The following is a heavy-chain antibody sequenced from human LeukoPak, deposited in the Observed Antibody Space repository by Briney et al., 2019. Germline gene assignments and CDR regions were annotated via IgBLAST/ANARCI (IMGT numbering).Heavy chain of an antibody. CDR3: ASISEWFGGHDAFDI. V-gene: IGHV3-48*03. CDR2: ISSGSTI. Sequence: GGSLRLSCAASGFTFSSYEMNWVRQAPGKGLEWVSYISSGSTIYDADSVKGRFTISRDNAKNSLYLQMNSLRAEDTAVYYCASISEWFGGHDAFDIWGQGTMVTVSS. D-gene: IGHD3-10*01. J-gene: IGHJ3*02. CDR1: GFTFSSYE.